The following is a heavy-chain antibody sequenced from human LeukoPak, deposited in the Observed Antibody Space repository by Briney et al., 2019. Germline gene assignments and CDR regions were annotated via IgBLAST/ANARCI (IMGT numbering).Heavy chain of an antibody. CDR2: THYSGST. J-gene: IGHJ4*02. CDR3: ARGYSGSYGRFDY. V-gene: IGHV4-59*01. Sequence: SETLSLTCTVSGGSISSYYWSWIRQPPGKGLEWIGYTHYSGSTSYNPSLKSRVTISVDTSKNQFSLKLTSVTAADTAAYYCARGYSGSYGRFDYWGQGTLVTVSS. CDR1: GGSISSYY. D-gene: IGHD1-26*01.